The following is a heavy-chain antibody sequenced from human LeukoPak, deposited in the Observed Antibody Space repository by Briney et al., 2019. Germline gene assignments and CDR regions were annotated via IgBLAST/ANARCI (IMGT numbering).Heavy chain of an antibody. J-gene: IGHJ4*02. D-gene: IGHD2/OR15-2a*01. CDR3: VSFYETY. Sequence: GGSLRLSCAASGFIFSSYSMSWVRQAPGKGLEWVSVITGSGGNTYYADSVKGRFTISKDNSKNTVYLQMSSLRVADTAVYYCVSFYETYWGRGTLVTVSS. V-gene: IGHV3-23*01. CDR1: GFIFSSYS. CDR2: ITGSGGNT.